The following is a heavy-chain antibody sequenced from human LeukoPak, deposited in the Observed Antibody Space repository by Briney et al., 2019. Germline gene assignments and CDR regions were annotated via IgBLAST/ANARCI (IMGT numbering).Heavy chain of an antibody. CDR1: GFTFSSYW. CDR3: ARDKVADSFMDV. J-gene: IGHJ6*03. D-gene: IGHD2-15*01. Sequence: GGSLRLSCAASGFTFSSYWMHWVRHAPGKGLVWVSRINSDGSSTSYADSVKGRFTISRDNAKNTLYLQMNSLRAEDTAVYYCARDKVADSFMDVWGKGTTVTVSS. CDR2: INSDGSST. V-gene: IGHV3-74*01.